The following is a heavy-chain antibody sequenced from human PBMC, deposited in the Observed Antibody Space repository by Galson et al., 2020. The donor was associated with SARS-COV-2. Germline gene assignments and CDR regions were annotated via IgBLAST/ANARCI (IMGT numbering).Heavy chain of an antibody. J-gene: IGHJ6*03. CDR1: GDTVSSNIYA. Sequence: SQTLSLTCAISGDTVSSNIYAWHWIRQSPSRGLAWLGRTFYRSEWYSNYAPFAKSRITIDPDTSKNQFSLQLNSVTPEDTAVYYCARDGDRKLGGSYPYFMDVWGKGTTVTVSS. V-gene: IGHV6-1*01. CDR3: ARDGDRKLGGSYPYFMDV. D-gene: IGHD1-26*01. CDR2: TFYRSEWYS.